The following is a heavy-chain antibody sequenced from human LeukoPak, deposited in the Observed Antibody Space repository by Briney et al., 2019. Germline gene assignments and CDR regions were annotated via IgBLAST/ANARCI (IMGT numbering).Heavy chain of an antibody. V-gene: IGHV1-69*13. CDR3: ATASSLTGTTYFDY. Sequence: GASVKVSCKASGGTFSSYAISWVRQAPGQGLEWMGGIIPIFGTANYAQKFQGRVTITADESTSTAYMELSSLRSEDTAVYYCATASSLTGTTYFDYWGQGTLVTVSS. J-gene: IGHJ4*02. CDR1: GGTFSSYA. CDR2: IIPIFGTA. D-gene: IGHD1-7*01.